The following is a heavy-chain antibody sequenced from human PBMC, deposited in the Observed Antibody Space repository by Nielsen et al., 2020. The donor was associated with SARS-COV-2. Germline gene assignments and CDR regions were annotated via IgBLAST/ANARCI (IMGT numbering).Heavy chain of an antibody. CDR3: ARVRGIVGATMSPYYFDY. J-gene: IGHJ4*02. CDR1: GGSISSYY. Sequence: ESLKISCTVSGGSISSYYWSWIRQPPGKGLEWIGYIYYSGSTNYNPSLKSRVTISVDTSKNQFSLKLSSVTAADTAVYYCARVRGIVGATMSPYYFDYWGQGTLVTVSS. V-gene: IGHV4-59*13. D-gene: IGHD1-26*01. CDR2: IYYSGST.